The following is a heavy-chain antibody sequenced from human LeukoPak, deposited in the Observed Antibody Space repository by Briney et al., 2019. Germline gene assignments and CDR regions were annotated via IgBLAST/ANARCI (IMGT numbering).Heavy chain of an antibody. CDR3: ARLVGLSTTASY. J-gene: IGHJ4*02. V-gene: IGHV1-2*02. CDR1: GGTFSSYA. D-gene: IGHD5/OR15-5a*01. Sequence: GASVKVSCKASGGTFSSYAISWVRQAPGQGLEWMGWINPTSGGTNYAQKFQDRVTMTRDTSINTAYMELSRLTSDDTAMYYCARLVGLSTTASYWGQGTLVIVSS. CDR2: INPTSGGT.